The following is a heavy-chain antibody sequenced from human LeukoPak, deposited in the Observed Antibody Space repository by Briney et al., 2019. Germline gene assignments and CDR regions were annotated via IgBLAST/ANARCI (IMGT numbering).Heavy chain of an antibody. CDR3: ARTETTTHFDY. Sequence: SQTLSLTCAVSGGSISSSGYSWSWIRQPPGKGLEWIGYIYHSGGTYYNPSLKSRVTISVDRSSNQFSLKLTSVTAADTAVYYCARTETTTHFDYWGQGTLVTVSS. CDR2: IYHSGGT. D-gene: IGHD4-17*01. CDR1: GGSISSSGYS. J-gene: IGHJ4*02. V-gene: IGHV4-30-2*01.